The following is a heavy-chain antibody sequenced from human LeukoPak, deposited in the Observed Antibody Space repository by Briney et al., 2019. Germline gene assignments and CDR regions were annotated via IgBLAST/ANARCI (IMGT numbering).Heavy chain of an antibody. CDR1: GYILTGYY. CDR2: INPNSGDT. D-gene: IGHD3-16*01. Sequence: GASVKVSCKASGYILTGYYMHWVRQAPGQGLEWMGWINPNSGDTNYAQKLQGRVTMTRDTSISTAYMELSRLRSDDTAVYYCARVRYRLAETYIDYWGQGTLVTVSS. V-gene: IGHV1-2*02. CDR3: ARVRYRLAETYIDY. J-gene: IGHJ4*02.